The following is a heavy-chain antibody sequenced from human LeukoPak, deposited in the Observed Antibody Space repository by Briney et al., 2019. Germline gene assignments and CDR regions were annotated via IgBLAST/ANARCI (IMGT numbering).Heavy chain of an antibody. CDR3: ARYRGSGGQRLDY. D-gene: IGHD3-16*01. J-gene: IGHJ4*02. CDR2: IKQDGTEK. CDR1: GFTLRTYW. Sequence: GGSLRLSCAASGFTLRTYWMTWVSQAPGKGLEWVANIKQDGTEKYYVDSVKGRFTVSRDNAKNSLYLQMNSLRAENTAVYYCARYRGSGGQRLDYWGQGTLVTVSS. V-gene: IGHV3-7*01.